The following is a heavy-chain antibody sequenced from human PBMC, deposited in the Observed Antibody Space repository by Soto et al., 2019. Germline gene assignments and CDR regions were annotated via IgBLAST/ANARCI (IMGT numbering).Heavy chain of an antibody. CDR3: AKGLLGEVSAFDY. D-gene: IGHD3-16*01. J-gene: IGHJ4*02. CDR2: ISYDGSNK. CDR1: GFTFSSYG. V-gene: IGHV3-30*18. Sequence: GGSLRLSCAASGFTFSSYGMHWVRQAPGKGLEWVAVISYDGSNKYYADSVKGRFTISRDNSKNTLYLQMNSLRAEDTAVYYCAKGLLGEVSAFDYWGQGTLVTVS.